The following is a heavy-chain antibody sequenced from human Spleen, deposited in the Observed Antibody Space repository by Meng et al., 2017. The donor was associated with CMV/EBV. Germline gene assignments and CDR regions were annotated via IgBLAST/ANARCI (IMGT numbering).Heavy chain of an antibody. V-gene: IGHV3-7*01. J-gene: IGHJ4*02. CDR3: ARPPWRTGTRPPPDC. D-gene: IGHD1-7*01. CDR1: GFTFSSYG. CDR2: IKQDGSEK. Sequence: GGSLRLSCAASGFTFSSYGMHWVRQAPGKGLEWVADIKQDGSEKNYVDSVKGRFTISRDNAKNSLYLQMSSLRAEDTAIYYCARPPWRTGTRPPPDCWGQGTLVTVSS.